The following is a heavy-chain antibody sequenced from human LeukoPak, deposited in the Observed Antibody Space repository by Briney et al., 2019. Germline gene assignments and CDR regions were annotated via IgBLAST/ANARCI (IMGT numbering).Heavy chain of an antibody. V-gene: IGHV3-23*01. J-gene: IGHJ3*02. Sequence: GGSLRLSCAASGFTFSRHGINWVRQAPGKGLEWVSGIVPSVSISYYADSVKGRFTIPRDNSKNTLYLQMNSLRAEDTAVYYCAKVSWELRDAFDIWGQGTMVTVSS. CDR3: AKVSWELRDAFDI. CDR2: IVPSVSIS. CDR1: GFTFSRHG. D-gene: IGHD1-26*01.